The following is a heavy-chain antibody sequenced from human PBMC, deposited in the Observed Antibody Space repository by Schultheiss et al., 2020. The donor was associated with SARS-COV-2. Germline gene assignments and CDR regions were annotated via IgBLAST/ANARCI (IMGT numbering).Heavy chain of an antibody. CDR3: VRDADSSFHY. CDR1: GVSISSHY. D-gene: IGHD6-6*01. V-gene: IGHV4-4*07. CDR2: IYTSGST. Sequence: SETLSLTCSVSGVSISSHYWSWLRQPAGKGLEWIGRIYTSGSTNYNPSLKSRVTMSVDTSKNHFSLQLGSVTAADTAVYYCVRDADSSFHYWGQGTLVTVSS. J-gene: IGHJ4*02.